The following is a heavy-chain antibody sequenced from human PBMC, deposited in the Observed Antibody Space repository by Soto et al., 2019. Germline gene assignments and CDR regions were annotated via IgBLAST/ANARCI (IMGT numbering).Heavy chain of an antibody. Sequence: SETLSLTCTVPSGSISSSSYYWGWIRQPPGKGLEGIGSIYYSGSTYYNPSLKSRVTISVDTSKNQFSLKLSSVTAADSAVYYCATLWFGEGNYWGQGTLVTVPQ. D-gene: IGHD3-10*01. CDR1: SGSISSSSYY. CDR2: IYYSGST. J-gene: IGHJ4*02. V-gene: IGHV4-39*01. CDR3: ATLWFGEGNY.